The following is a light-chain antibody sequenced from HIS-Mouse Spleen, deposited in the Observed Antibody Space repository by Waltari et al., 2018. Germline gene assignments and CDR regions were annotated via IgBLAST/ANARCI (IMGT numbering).Light chain of an antibody. J-gene: IGLJ2*01. CDR3: QVWDSSSDHVV. CDR1: NIGSKS. CDR2: DDS. V-gene: IGLV3-21*03. Sequence: SYVLTQPPSVSVAPGKTARITCGGNNIGSKSVHLYQQKPGQATVRVVYDDSDRPSGIPERFSGSNSGNTATLTISRVEAGDEADYYCQVWDSSSDHVVFGGGTKLTVL.